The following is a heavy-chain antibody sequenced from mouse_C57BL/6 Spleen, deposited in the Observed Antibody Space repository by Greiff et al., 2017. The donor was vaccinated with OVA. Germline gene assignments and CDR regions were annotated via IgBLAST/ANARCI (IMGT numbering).Heavy chain of an antibody. Sequence: EVKLVESGGGLVQPGGSMKLSCVASGFTFSNYWMNWVRQSPEKGLEWVAQIRLKSDNYATHYAESVKGRFTISRDDSKSSVYLQMNNLRAEDTGMYYCTELGSDWYFDVWGTGTTVTVSS. D-gene: IGHD4-1*01. J-gene: IGHJ1*03. CDR1: GFTFSNYW. CDR2: IRLKSDNYAT. V-gene: IGHV6-3*01. CDR3: TELGSDWYFDV.